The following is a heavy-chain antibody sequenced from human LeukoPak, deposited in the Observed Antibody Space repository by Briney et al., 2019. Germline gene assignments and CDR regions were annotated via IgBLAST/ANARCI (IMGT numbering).Heavy chain of an antibody. CDR2: IWYDGSNK. CDR1: GFTFSNYD. V-gene: IGHV3-33*01. Sequence: GGSLRLSCAASGFTFSNYDMHWVRQAPGKGLEWVAVIWYDGSNKYYADSVKGRFTISRDNSKNTLYLQMNSLRAEDTAVYYCARDDYGGKLDIWGQGTVVIVSS. D-gene: IGHD4-23*01. CDR3: ARDDYGGKLDI. J-gene: IGHJ3*02.